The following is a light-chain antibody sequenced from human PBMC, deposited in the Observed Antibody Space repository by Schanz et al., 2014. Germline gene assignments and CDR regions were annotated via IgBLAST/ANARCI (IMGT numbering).Light chain of an antibody. J-gene: IGKJ1*01. CDR2: ATS. Sequence: DIQMTQSPSSLSASIGDRVTLTCRGSQSISRFLNWYQQKPGKAPKLLIYATSTLQSGVPSRFSGSGSGTDFTLTISSLQPEDVATYYCQKYDRAPWTFGQGTRVEIK. CDR3: QKYDRAPWT. V-gene: IGKV1-39*01. CDR1: QSISRF.